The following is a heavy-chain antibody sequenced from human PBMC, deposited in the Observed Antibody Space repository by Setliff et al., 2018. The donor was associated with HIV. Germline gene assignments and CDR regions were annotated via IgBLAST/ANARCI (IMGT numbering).Heavy chain of an antibody. J-gene: IGHJ4*02. CDR1: RFTFSTYG. D-gene: IGHD6-13*01. CDR3: ARALYRVKQQLVPHFFDY. Sequence: PGGSLRLSCAASRFTFSTYGMNWVRQAPGKGLEWVSYISSRSSNYIYYADSVKGRFTISRDNAKNSLYLQMNSLRAEDTAMYYCARALYRVKQQLVPHFFDYWGQGTLVTVSS. V-gene: IGHV3-48*01. CDR2: ISSRSSNYI.